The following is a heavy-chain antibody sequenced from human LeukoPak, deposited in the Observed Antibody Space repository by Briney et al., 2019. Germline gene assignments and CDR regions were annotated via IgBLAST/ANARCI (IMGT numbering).Heavy chain of an antibody. Sequence: SETLSLTCTVSGGSISSYYWSWIRQPPGKGLEWIGYIYTSGSTNYNPSLKSRVTISVGTSKNQFSLKLSSVTAAGTAVYYCARHYESIAARPYYYYYYMDVWGKGTTVTVSS. J-gene: IGHJ6*03. CDR3: ARHYESIAARPYYYYYYMDV. V-gene: IGHV4-4*09. CDR2: IYTSGST. CDR1: GGSISSYY. D-gene: IGHD6-6*01.